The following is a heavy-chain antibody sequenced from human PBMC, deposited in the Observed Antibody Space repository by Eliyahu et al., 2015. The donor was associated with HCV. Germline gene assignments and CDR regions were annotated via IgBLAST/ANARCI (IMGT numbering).Heavy chain of an antibody. CDR2: TYYRSKWFN. CDR1: GDSVSSNSAG. Sequence: QVRLQQSGPGLVKPSQTLXLTXAISGDSVSSNSAGWSWIRQSPSRGLXWLGRTYYRSKWFNDYAVSVKSRITINPDTSKNQFSLQLNSVTPEDAAVYYCARGGGRLDSWGQGTLVTVSS. V-gene: IGHV6-1*01. D-gene: IGHD6-25*01. J-gene: IGHJ4*02. CDR3: ARGGGRLDS.